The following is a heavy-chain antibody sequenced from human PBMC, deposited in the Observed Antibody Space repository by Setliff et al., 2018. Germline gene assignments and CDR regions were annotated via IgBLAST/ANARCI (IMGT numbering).Heavy chain of an antibody. CDR3: ARDGGEY. J-gene: IGHJ4*02. V-gene: IGHV3-7*01. Sequence: PGESLKISCAASGFTFSSYWMSWVRQAPGKGLEWVANIKQDGSEKNYVDSVKGRFTIFRDNAKNSLYLQMNSLRAEDTAVYYCARDGGEYWGQGTLVTVSS. CDR1: GFTFSSYW. D-gene: IGHD3-16*01. CDR2: IKQDGSEK.